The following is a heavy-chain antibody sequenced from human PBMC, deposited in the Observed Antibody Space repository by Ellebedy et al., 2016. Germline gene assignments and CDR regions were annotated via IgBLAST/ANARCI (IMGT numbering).Heavy chain of an antibody. J-gene: IGHJ4*02. Sequence: GESLKISCAASGFTVSSNYMSWVRQAPGKGLEWVSVIYSGGSTYYADSVKGRFTISRDNSKNTLYLQMNSLRAEDTAVYYCARATYYDSSGCLRYWGQGTLVTVSS. CDR3: ARATYYDSSGCLRY. D-gene: IGHD3-22*01. CDR1: GFTVSSNY. V-gene: IGHV3-66*01. CDR2: IYSGGST.